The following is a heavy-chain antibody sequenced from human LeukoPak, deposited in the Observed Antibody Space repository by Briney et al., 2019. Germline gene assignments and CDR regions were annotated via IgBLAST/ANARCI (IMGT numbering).Heavy chain of an antibody. J-gene: IGHJ4*02. CDR3: ATAREVNSGWYANDH. CDR2: ISGSGGST. Sequence: AGGSLRLSCAASGFTFSSYAMSWVRQAPGKGLEWVSAISGSGGSTYYADSVKGWFTISRDNSKDTLYLQTNSLRAEDTAVYYCATAREVNSGWYANDHWGQGTLVTVSS. CDR1: GFTFSSYA. D-gene: IGHD6-19*01. V-gene: IGHV3-23*01.